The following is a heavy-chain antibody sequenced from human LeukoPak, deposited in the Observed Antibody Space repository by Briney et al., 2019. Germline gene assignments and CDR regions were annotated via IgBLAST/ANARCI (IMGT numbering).Heavy chain of an antibody. CDR1: GFTFSSYA. J-gene: IGHJ6*02. CDR3: ARGTPSSSGWLYYGMDV. V-gene: IGHV3-30-3*01. D-gene: IGHD6-19*01. CDR2: ISYDGSNK. Sequence: GGSLRLSCAASGFTFSSYAMHWVRQAPGKGLEWVAVISYDGSNKYYADSVKGRFTISRDNSKNTLYLQMNSLRAEDTAVYYCARGTPSSSGWLYYGMDVWGQGTTATVSS.